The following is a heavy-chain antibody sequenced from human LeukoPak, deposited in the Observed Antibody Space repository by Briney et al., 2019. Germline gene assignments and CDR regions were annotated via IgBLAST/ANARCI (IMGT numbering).Heavy chain of an antibody. J-gene: IGHJ4*02. CDR2: IQTSGRV. CDR3: ARDRGNGDYGDYFDS. Sequence: KPSQTLSLTCSVSGGSVTSGPNYWNWIRRPAGKGLEWIGRIQTSGRVNYNPSLKSRVTVYLDTPQNLVSLQLTSVTAADTAVYYCARDRGNGDYGDYFDSWGQGTQVTVSS. D-gene: IGHD4-17*01. CDR1: GGSVTSGPNY. V-gene: IGHV4-61*02.